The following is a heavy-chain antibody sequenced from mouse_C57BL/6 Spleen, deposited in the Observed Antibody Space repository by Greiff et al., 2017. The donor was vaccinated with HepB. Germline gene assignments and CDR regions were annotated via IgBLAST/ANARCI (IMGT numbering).Heavy chain of an antibody. J-gene: IGHJ4*01. Sequence: VQLQQSGAELVRPGASVTLSCKASGYTFTDYEMHWVKQTPVHGLEWMGAIDPETGGTAYNQKFKGKAILTADKSSSTAYMELRSLTSEDSAVYYCTCFITTHGAMDYWGQGTSVTVSS. V-gene: IGHV1-15*01. CDR1: GYTFTDYE. CDR3: TCFITTHGAMDY. D-gene: IGHD1-1*01. CDR2: IDPETGGT.